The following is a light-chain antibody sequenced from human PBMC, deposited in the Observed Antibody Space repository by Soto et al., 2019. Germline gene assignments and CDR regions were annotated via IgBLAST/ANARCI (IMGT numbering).Light chain of an antibody. CDR3: QQGNSVPLT. J-gene: IGKJ4*01. Sequence: DIRLTQSPSSLSASVGDRVTITCRASQNIGNYLNWYQEKSGKAPKLLIYAASSLPSDVPPRFSGSGSGADFTLTISSLQPEHFATYYCQQGNSVPLTFGGGTKVEIK. V-gene: IGKV1-39*01. CDR2: AAS. CDR1: QNIGNY.